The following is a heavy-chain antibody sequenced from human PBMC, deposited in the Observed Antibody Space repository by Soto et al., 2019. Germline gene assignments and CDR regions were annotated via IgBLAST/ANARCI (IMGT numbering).Heavy chain of an antibody. CDR2: ISYDGSNK. Sequence: QVQLVESGGGVVQPGRSLRLSCAASGFTFSSYSMHWVRQAPGKGLEWVAVISYDGSNKYYADSVKGRFTISRDNSKNMLYLQMNSLRAEDTAVYYCARGAGITVAATSFDYWGQGTLVTVSS. D-gene: IGHD6-19*01. J-gene: IGHJ4*02. V-gene: IGHV3-30-3*01. CDR3: ARGAGITVAATSFDY. CDR1: GFTFSSYS.